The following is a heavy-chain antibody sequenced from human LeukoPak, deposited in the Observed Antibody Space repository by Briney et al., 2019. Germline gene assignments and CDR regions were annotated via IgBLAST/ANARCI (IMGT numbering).Heavy chain of an antibody. CDR2: INHSGST. D-gene: IGHD2-2*02. V-gene: IGHV4-34*01. CDR1: GGSFSGYY. Sequence: ETLSLTCAVYGGSFSGYYWSWIREPPGKGLEWIGEINHSGSTNYNPSLKSRVTISVDTSKNQFSLKLSSVTAADTSVYYCARGLCSSTSCHNWMWFDPWGQGTLVTVSS. CDR3: ARGLCSSTSCHNWMWFDP. J-gene: IGHJ5*02.